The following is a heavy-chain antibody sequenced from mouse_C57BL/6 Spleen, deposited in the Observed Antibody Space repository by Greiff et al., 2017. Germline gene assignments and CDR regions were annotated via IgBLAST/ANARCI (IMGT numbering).Heavy chain of an antibody. CDR3: ARDFITTVVAHWYFDV. V-gene: IGHV1-64*01. CDR2: IHPNSGST. J-gene: IGHJ1*03. CDR1: GYTFTSYW. Sequence: VQLQQPGAELVKPGASVKLSCKASGYTFTSYWMHWVKQRPGQGLEWIGMIHPNSGSTNYNEKFKSKATLTVDKSSSTAYMQLSSLTSEDSAVYYCARDFITTVVAHWYFDVWGTGTTVTVSS. D-gene: IGHD1-1*01.